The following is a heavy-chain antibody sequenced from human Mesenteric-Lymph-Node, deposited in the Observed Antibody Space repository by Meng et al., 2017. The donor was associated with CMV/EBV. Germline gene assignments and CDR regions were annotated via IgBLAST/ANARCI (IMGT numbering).Heavy chain of an antibody. Sequence: GESLKISCAASGFTFSYSAMHWVRQAPGKGLEWVAVISYDGTNKYYADSVKGRFTLSRDDSQNTLLLQMNNLRPDDTAVYYCARGERDLTGWGQGTLVTVSS. D-gene: IGHD3-16*01. V-gene: IGHV3-30-3*01. CDR2: ISYDGTNK. CDR1: GFTFSYSA. CDR3: ARGERDLTG. J-gene: IGHJ4*02.